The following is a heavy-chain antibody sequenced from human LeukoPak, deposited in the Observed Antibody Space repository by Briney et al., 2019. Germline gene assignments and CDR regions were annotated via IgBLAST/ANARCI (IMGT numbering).Heavy chain of an antibody. D-gene: IGHD3-10*01. CDR1: GGSISSGSYY. Sequence: SETLSLTCTVSGGSISSGSYYWSWIRQPAGKGLEWIGRIYTSGSTNYNPSLKSRVTISVDTSKNQFSLKLSSVTAADTAVYYCARTSSYGSGSYGYYYYMDVWGKGTTVTISS. CDR3: ARTSSYGSGSYGYYYYMDV. V-gene: IGHV4-61*02. J-gene: IGHJ6*03. CDR2: IYTSGST.